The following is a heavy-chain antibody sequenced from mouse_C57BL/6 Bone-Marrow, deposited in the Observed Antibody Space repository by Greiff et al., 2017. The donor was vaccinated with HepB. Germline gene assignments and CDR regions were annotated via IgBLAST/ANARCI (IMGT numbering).Heavy chain of an antibody. J-gene: IGHJ1*03. CDR3: ARSHFYYGSSLDWYFDV. V-gene: IGHV14-2*01. D-gene: IGHD1-1*01. CDR1: GFNIKDYY. CDR2: IDPEDGET. Sequence: VQLQQSGAELVKPGASVKLSCTASGFNIKDYYMHWVKQRTEQGLEWIGRIDPEDGETKYAPKFQGKATIPADKSSNTAYLQHSSLTSEDTAVYYCARSHFYYGSSLDWYFDVWGTGTTVTVSS.